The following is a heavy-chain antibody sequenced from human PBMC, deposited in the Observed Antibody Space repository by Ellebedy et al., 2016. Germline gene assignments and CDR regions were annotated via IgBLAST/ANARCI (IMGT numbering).Heavy chain of an antibody. CDR1: GFTFSIYW. J-gene: IGHJ4*02. V-gene: IGHV3-7*01. Sequence: GESLKISXAASGFTFSIYWMNWVRQAPGRGLECVANINQDGSQKYYVDSVRGRFTISRDNTKNTLYLQMNSLRAEDTAVYYCASRTFSSTSNFDYWGQGTLVTVSS. D-gene: IGHD2-2*01. CDR3: ASRTFSSTSNFDY. CDR2: INQDGSQK.